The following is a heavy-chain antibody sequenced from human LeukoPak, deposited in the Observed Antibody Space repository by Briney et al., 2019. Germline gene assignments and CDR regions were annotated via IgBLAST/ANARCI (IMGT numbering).Heavy chain of an antibody. CDR3: VRWQSGSMFHPP. J-gene: IGHJ5*02. V-gene: IGHV4-39*01. CDR2: IYYSGTT. Sequence: SETLSLACTVSGGSISSSSHYWGWIRQPPGKGLEWIGSIYYSGTTAYNPSLKSRVTISVDTSKNQFSLKLSSVTAADTAVYYCVRWQSGSMFHPPWGQGTLVTVSS. CDR1: GGSISSSSHY. D-gene: IGHD3-10*02.